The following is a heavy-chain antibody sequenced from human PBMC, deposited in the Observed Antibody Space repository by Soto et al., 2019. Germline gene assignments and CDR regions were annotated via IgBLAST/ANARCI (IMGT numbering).Heavy chain of an antibody. CDR1: GYTLTELS. CDR2: FDPEDGET. V-gene: IGHV1-24*01. Sequence: ASVKVSCKVSGYTLTELSMHGVRQAPGEGLEWMGGFDPEDGETIYAQKFQGRVTMTEDTSTDTAYMELSSLRSEDTAVYYCATSITMVRGVIITPHVTFDYWGQGTLVTVSS. J-gene: IGHJ4*02. CDR3: ATSITMVRGVIITPHVTFDY. D-gene: IGHD3-10*01.